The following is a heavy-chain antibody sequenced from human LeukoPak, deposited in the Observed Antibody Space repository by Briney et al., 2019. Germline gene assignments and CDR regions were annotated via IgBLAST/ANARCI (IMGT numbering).Heavy chain of an antibody. V-gene: IGHV3-30*04. J-gene: IGHJ3*02. CDR3: AGEKFDI. Sequence: GGSLRLSCAASGVSSTKYAMDWVRQAPGKGLEWVAIISKDGSMRYYADSVKGRLTVSRDNSNSAVYLQMNSLKSEDTAVYYCAGEKFDIWGQGTMVTVSA. CDR1: GVSSTKYA. CDR2: ISKDGSMR.